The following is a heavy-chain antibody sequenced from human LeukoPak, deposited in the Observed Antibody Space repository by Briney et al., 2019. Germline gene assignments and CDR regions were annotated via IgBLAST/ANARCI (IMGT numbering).Heavy chain of an antibody. V-gene: IGHV4-4*07. CDR1: GGSISSYY. Sequence: PSETLSLTCTVSGGSISSYYWSWIRQPAGKGLEWIGRIYTSGSTNYNPSLKSRVTMSVDTSKNQFSLKLSSVTAADTAVYYCARGYVPDITMVRGVIPHDAFDIWGQGTMVTVSS. J-gene: IGHJ3*02. CDR3: ARGYVPDITMVRGVIPHDAFDI. CDR2: IYTSGST. D-gene: IGHD3-10*01.